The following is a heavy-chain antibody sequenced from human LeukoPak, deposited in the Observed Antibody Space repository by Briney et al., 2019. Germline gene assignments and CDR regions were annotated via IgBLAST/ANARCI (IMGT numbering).Heavy chain of an antibody. Sequence: SETLSLTCTVSGGSISSNSYYWGWIRQPPGKGLEWIGSIYFSGSPYYNPSLKSRVTMSVDTSKNQFSLKVSSVTAADTAVYYCARYSGYDFGGLGQYYYYGMDVWGQGTTVTVSS. V-gene: IGHV4-39*01. J-gene: IGHJ6*02. CDR3: ARYSGYDFGGLGQYYYYGMDV. CDR1: GGSISSNSYY. CDR2: IYFSGSP. D-gene: IGHD5-12*01.